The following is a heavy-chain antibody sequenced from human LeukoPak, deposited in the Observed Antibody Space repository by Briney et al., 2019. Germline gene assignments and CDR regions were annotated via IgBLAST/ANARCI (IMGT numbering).Heavy chain of an antibody. CDR1: GFSFRSHG. D-gene: IGHD6-19*01. J-gene: IGHJ4*02. CDR2: ITSSGSS. V-gene: IGHV3-48*01. Sequence: GGSLRLSCAASGFSFRSHGMNLVRQAPGKGLEWVSYITSSGSSNYADSVKGRFTISRDNAKNSLYLQMNSLRAEDTAVYYCARDVATSGWATFYWGPGTLVTVSS. CDR3: ARDVATSGWATFY.